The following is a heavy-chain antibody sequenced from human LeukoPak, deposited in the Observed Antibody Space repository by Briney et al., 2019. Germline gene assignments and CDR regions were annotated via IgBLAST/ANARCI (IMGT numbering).Heavy chain of an antibody. CDR2: ISYDGSNK. V-gene: IGHV3-30-3*01. Sequence: GRSLRLSCAASGFSFSSYAMRWVRQAPGKGLEWVAVISYDGSNKYYADSVKGRFTISRDNSKNTLYLQMNSLRAEDTAVYYCARDRDYDILTGGGMDVWGQGTTVTV. J-gene: IGHJ6*02. CDR3: ARDRDYDILTGGGMDV. D-gene: IGHD3-9*01. CDR1: GFSFSSYA.